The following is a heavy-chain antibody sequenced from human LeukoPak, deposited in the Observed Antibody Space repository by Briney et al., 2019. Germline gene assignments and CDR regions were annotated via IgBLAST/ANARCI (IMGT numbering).Heavy chain of an antibody. CDR2: IYYSGST. J-gene: IGHJ5*02. V-gene: IGHV4-59*11. CDR1: GGSIRSHY. CDR3: ARDGSYCGGDCYPNWFDP. D-gene: IGHD2-21*02. Sequence: SETLSLTCTVSGGSIRSHYWSWSRQPPGKGLEWIGYIYYSGSTNYNPSLKSRVTISVDTSKNQFSLKLSSVTAADTAVYYCARDGSYCGGDCYPNWFDPWGQGTLVTVSS.